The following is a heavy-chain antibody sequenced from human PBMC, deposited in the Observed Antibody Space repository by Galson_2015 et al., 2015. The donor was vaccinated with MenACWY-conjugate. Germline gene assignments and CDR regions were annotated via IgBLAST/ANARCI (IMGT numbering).Heavy chain of an antibody. J-gene: IGHJ6*03. CDR2: IRSKANSYAT. Sequence: SLRLSCAASGFTFSGSAMHWVRQASGKGLEWVGRIRSKANSYATAYAASVKGRFTISRDDSKNTAYLQMNSLKTEGTAVYYCTKTTIYYYYYMDVWGKGTTVTVSS. CDR1: GFTFSGSA. CDR3: TKTTIYYYYYMDV. V-gene: IGHV3-73*01. D-gene: IGHD4-11*01.